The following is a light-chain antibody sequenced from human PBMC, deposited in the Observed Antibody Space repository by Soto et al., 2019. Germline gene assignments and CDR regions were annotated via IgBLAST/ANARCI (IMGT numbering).Light chain of an antibody. CDR3: TSYTSSITRYV. CDR2: DVT. Sequence: QSALTQPASVSGSPGQSITISCTGTSSDIGGYNYVSWYQQDPGKAPKLIIYDVTNRPSGVSNRFSGSKSGNTASLTISGLQAEDEADYYCTSYTSSITRYVFGGGTQLTVL. CDR1: SSDIGGYNY. J-gene: IGLJ3*02. V-gene: IGLV2-14*01.